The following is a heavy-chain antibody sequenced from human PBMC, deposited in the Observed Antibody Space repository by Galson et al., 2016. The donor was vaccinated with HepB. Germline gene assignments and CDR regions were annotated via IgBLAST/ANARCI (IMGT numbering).Heavy chain of an antibody. Sequence: SLRLSCAASGFTFSIHDMHWVRQAPGKGLEWVSAIETAGDTYYPDSVKGRFTISRENAKNSLYLQMNSLRAGDTAVYYCARGKSLLTMPWNYGLDVWGKGTTVSVCS. V-gene: IGHV3-13*01. J-gene: IGHJ6*04. CDR1: GFTFSIHD. D-gene: IGHD4/OR15-4a*01. CDR2: IETAGDT. CDR3: ARGKSLLTMPWNYGLDV.